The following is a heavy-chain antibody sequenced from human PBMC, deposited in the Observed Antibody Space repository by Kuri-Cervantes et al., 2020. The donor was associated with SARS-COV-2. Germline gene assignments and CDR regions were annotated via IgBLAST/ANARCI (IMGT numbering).Heavy chain of an antibody. D-gene: IGHD3-10*01. CDR3: ARAAGYYGSGSYYPNWFDP. CDR1: GGSISSYY. Sequence: GSLRLSCTVSGGSISSYYWGWIRQPPGKGLEWIGSIYHSGSTYYNPSLKSRVTISVDTSKNQFSLKLSSVTAADTAVYYCARAAGYYGSGSYYPNWFDPWGQGTLVTVSS. J-gene: IGHJ5*02. V-gene: IGHV4-38-2*02. CDR2: IYHSGST.